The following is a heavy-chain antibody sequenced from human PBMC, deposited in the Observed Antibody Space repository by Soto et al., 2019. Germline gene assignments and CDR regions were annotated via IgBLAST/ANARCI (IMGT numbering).Heavy chain of an antibody. CDR3: TSGIQLWLRRINNGYSG. J-gene: IGHJ4*02. Sequence: QVQLVQSGAEVKKPESSVKVSCKAPGGTFSTYAISWVQQAPGQGLERMGGIIPMFGTANYAQRFQDRVTRTAEEATTTVYMELSSLRSEDTAVYFCTSGIQLWLRRINNGYSGWGQGTLVTVS. CDR2: IIPMFGTA. V-gene: IGHV1-69*12. D-gene: IGHD5-18*01. CDR1: GGTFSTYA.